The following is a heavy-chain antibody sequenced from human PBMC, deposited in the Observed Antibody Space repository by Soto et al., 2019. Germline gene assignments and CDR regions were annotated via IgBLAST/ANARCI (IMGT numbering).Heavy chain of an antibody. CDR1: GFTFSSYS. Sequence: EVQLVESGGGLVQPGGSLRLSCAACGFTFSSYSMNWVRQAPGKGLQWISYISSSSNTIYYADSVKGRFTISRDYAKNSLYLQMNSLTDEDTAVDYCVRGVPGDQTYFWYGMDVWGQGTTVTVSS. D-gene: IGHD7-27*01. V-gene: IGHV3-48*02. CDR2: ISSSSNTI. CDR3: VRGVPGDQTYFWYGMDV. J-gene: IGHJ6*02.